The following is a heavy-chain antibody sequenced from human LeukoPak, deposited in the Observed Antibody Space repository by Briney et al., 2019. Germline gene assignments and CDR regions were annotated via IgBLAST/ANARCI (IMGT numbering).Heavy chain of an antibody. Sequence: KTGGSLRLSCAASGFTFSSYNMNWVRQAPGKGLEWVSFISSSSSYIYYADSVKGRFTISRDNAKNSLYLQMNNLRAEDTAVYYCARDKYGSGSYSWGKRLDSWGQGTLVTVSS. J-gene: IGHJ4*02. V-gene: IGHV3-21*01. CDR1: GFTFSSYN. CDR3: ARDKYGSGSYSWGKRLDS. CDR2: ISSSSSYI. D-gene: IGHD3-10*01.